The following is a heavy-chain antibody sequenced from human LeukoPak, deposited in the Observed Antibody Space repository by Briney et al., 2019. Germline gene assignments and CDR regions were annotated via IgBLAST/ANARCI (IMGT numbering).Heavy chain of an antibody. D-gene: IGHD2-2*01. CDR1: GFTFDDYA. J-gene: IGHJ6*02. CDR2: ISWNSGSI. Sequence: GGSLRLSCAASGFTFDDYAMHWVRQAPGKGLEWVSGISWNSGSIGYADSVKGRFTISRDNAKNSLYLQMNSLRAEDTAVYYCAKDGGYCSSTSCYYGMDVWGQGTTVTVSS. V-gene: IGHV3-9*01. CDR3: AKDGGYCSSTSCYYGMDV.